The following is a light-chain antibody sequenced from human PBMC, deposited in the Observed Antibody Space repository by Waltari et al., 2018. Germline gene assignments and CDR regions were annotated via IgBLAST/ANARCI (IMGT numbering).Light chain of an antibody. J-gene: IGLJ2*01. Sequence: SYELTQPPSVSVSPGQTASITCSGDNLGDKYACWYQQKPGQSPVLVIYQDSKRPSGIPERFSGSNSGNTATLTISGTQAMDEADYYCQAWDNSTAVFGGGTKLTVL. CDR1: NLGDKY. CDR3: QAWDNSTAV. CDR2: QDS. V-gene: IGLV3-1*01.